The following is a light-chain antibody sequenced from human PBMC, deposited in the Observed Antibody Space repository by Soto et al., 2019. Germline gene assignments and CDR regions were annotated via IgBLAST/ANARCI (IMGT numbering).Light chain of an antibody. J-gene: IGLJ1*01. CDR2: EVT. V-gene: IGLV2-23*02. CDR3: CSDAGSSSYV. CDR1: SSDVWSFNF. Sequence: QSVLTQPASVSGSPGQSITISCTRPSSDVWSFNFVSWYQQHPDKAPQVLIYEVTKRPPGVSNRFSGSKSGNTASLTISGLQADDEADYYCCSDAGSSSYVFGPGTKVTVL.